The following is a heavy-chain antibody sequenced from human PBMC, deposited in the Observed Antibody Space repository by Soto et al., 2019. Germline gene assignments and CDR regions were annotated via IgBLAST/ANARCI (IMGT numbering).Heavy chain of an antibody. J-gene: IGHJ4*02. CDR1: GFTFSSYG. V-gene: IGHV3-30*18. D-gene: IGHD1-26*01. CDR2: ISYDGSNK. Sequence: ESGGGVVQPGRSLRLSCAASGFTFSSYGMHWVRRAPGKGLEWVAVISYDGSNKYYADSVKGRFTISRDNSKNTLYLQMNSLRAEDTAVYYCAKSDIWELLPDYCGQGTLVTVSS. CDR3: AKSDIWELLPDY.